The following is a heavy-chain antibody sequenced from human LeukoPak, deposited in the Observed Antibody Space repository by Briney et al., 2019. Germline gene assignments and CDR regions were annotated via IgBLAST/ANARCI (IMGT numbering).Heavy chain of an antibody. V-gene: IGHV4-39*01. CDR1: GGSISSSSYY. J-gene: IGHJ5*02. D-gene: IGHD3-9*01. CDR2: IYYSGST. CDR3: ARRLTYYDILTGYYGGRFDP. Sequence: PSETLSLTCTVSGGSISSSSYYWGWIRQPPGKGLEWIGSIYYSGSTYYNPSLKSRVTISVDTSKNQFSLKLSSETAADTAVYYCARRLTYYDILTGYYGGRFDPWGQGTLVTVSS.